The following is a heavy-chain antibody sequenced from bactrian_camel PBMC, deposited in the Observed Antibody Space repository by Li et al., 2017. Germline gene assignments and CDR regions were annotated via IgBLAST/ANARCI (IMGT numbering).Heavy chain of an antibody. CDR2: IYVVDGTT. V-gene: IGHV3S1*01. J-gene: IGHJ6*01. CDR1: KYTNIRNC. CDR3: ATKGDGNWYQTLGY. D-gene: IGHD6*01. Sequence: HVQLVESGGGSVQAGGSLRLSCAVSKYTNIRNCIGWFHQAPGKEREGVASIYVVDGTTDYADSVKGRFTISRDNTKNIVYLQMNSLKSEDTALYYCATKGDGNWYQTLGYWGQGTQVTVS.